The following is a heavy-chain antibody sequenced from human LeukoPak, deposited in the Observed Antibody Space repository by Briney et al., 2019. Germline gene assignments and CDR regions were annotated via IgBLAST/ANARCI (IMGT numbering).Heavy chain of an antibody. Sequence: PSETLSLTCTVSGDSISNYYWSWIRQPAGKGLEWIGYIYYSGSTYYNPSLKSRVTISVDTSKNQFSLKLSSVTAADTAVYYCARAGVLRYFDWSYIGYWGQGTLVTVSS. CDR1: GDSISNYY. CDR2: IYYSGST. CDR3: ARAGVLRYFDWSYIGY. V-gene: IGHV4-59*06. D-gene: IGHD3-9*01. J-gene: IGHJ4*02.